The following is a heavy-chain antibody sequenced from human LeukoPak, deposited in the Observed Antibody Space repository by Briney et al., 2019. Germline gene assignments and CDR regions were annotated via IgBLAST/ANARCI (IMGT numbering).Heavy chain of an antibody. CDR1: GGSFSGYY. CDR3: ARAWLVLFDY. J-gene: IGHJ4*02. V-gene: IGHV4-34*01. Sequence: SETLSLTCAVYGGSFSGYYWSWIRQPPGKGLEWIGEINHSGSTNYNPSLKSRVTISVDTSKNQFSLKLSSVTAADTAVYYCARAWLVLFDYWGQGTLVTASS. CDR2: INHSGST. D-gene: IGHD6-19*01.